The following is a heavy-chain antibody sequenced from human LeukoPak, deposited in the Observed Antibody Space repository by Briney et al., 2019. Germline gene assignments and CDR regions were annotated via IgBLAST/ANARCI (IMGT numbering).Heavy chain of an antibody. Sequence: PSETLSLTCTVSGGSISTYYWSWIRQPPGKGLEWIGYMHYSGSTNYNPTFKSRAPASVDMSKNQLSLKLSSVTAADTAVYYCASIAVRNNYFDYWGQGTLVTVSS. D-gene: IGHD6-19*01. CDR2: MHYSGST. V-gene: IGHV4-59*01. CDR1: GGSISTYY. CDR3: ASIAVRNNYFDY. J-gene: IGHJ4*02.